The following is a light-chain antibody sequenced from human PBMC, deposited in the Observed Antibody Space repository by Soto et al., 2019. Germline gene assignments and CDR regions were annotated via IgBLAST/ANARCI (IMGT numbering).Light chain of an antibody. J-gene: IGLJ1*01. CDR2: LVS. CDR1: SSDAGGYNY. CDR3: CSYAGNYIYV. Sequence: QSALAQPRSVSGSPGQAVAISCTGTSSDAGGYNYVSWYQQHPGKAPKVMIYLVSKRPSGVPDRFSGSKSGNTASLTISGLQAEDEADYYCCSYAGNYIYVFGTGTKVTVL. V-gene: IGLV2-11*01.